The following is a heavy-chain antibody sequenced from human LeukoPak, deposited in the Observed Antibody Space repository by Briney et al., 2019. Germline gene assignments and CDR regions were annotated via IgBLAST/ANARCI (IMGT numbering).Heavy chain of an antibody. V-gene: IGHV1-8*01. CDR3: ARAGISIAVAGWFDP. J-gene: IGHJ5*02. CDR1: GYTFTSYD. D-gene: IGHD6-19*01. Sequence: ASVKVSCKASGYTFTSYDINWVRQATGQGLEWMGWMNPNSGNIGYAQKFQGRVTMTRNTSISTAYMELSSLRSEDTAVYYCARAGISIAVAGWFDPWGQGTLVTVSS. CDR2: MNPNSGNI.